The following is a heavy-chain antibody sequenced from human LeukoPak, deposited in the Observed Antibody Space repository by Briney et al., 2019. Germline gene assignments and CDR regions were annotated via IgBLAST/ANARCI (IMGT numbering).Heavy chain of an antibody. Sequence: GGSLRLSCAASGFTFSSYWMNWVRQAPGKGLVWVSRIASDGSSTTYADSVKGRFSISRDNAKNTLYLQMNSLSAEDTAVYYCAKDSHGDYGIGYWGQGTLVTVSS. V-gene: IGHV3-74*01. D-gene: IGHD4-17*01. CDR3: AKDSHGDYGIGY. CDR1: GFTFSSYW. J-gene: IGHJ4*02. CDR2: IASDGSST.